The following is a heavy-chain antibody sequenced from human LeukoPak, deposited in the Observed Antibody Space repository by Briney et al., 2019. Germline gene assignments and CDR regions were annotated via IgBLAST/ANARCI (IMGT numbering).Heavy chain of an antibody. V-gene: IGHV3-30-3*01. J-gene: IGHJ4*02. CDR2: ISYDGSNK. Sequence: GGSLRLSCAASGFTFSSYAMHWVRQAPGKGLEWVAVISYDGSNKYYADSVKGRFTISRDNSKNTLYLQMNSLRAEDTAVYYCASTGDNFDYWGQGTLVTVSS. CDR1: GFTFSSYA. CDR3: ASTGDNFDY. D-gene: IGHD7-27*01.